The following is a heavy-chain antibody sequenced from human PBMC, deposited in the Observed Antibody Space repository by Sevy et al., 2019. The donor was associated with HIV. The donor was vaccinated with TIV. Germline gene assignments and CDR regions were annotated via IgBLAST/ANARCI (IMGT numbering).Heavy chain of an antibody. D-gene: IGHD2-21*01. CDR1: RFNFSNYA. J-gene: IGHJ4*02. CDR2: ILHDGSNE. Sequence: GGSLRLSCAASRFNFSNYAMHWVRQAPGKGLEWVALILHDGSNEHYADSVKGRFTISRDNSENTVYLQMNSLRPEDTAVYYGARDRLLPLLDFWGQGTLVTVSS. V-gene: IGHV3-30*04. CDR3: ARDRLLPLLDF.